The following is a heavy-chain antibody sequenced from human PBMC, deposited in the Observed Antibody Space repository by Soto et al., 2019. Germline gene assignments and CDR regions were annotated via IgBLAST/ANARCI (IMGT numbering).Heavy chain of an antibody. D-gene: IGHD3-3*01. V-gene: IGHV4-39*01. J-gene: IGHJ6*03. CDR3: ARRITIFGVVIDYYYMDV. Sequence: QLQLQESGPGLVKPSETLSLTCTVSGGSISSSSYYWGWIRQPPGKGLEWIGSIYYSGSTYYNPSHKRRVPISVDTSKTQFSLKLGSVTAADTAVYYCARRITIFGVVIDYYYMDVWGKGTTVTVSS. CDR2: IYYSGST. CDR1: GGSISSSSYY.